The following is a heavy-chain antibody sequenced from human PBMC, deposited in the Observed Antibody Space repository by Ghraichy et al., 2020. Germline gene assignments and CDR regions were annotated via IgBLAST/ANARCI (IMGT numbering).Heavy chain of an antibody. CDR3: AKGPIRRIAVAGPFDY. CDR2: ISGSGGST. CDR1: GFTFSSYA. V-gene: IGHV3-23*01. D-gene: IGHD6-19*01. Sequence: GGSLRLSCAASGFTFSSYAMSWVRQAPGKGLEWVSAISGSGGSTYYADSVKGRFTISRDNSKNTLYLQMNSLRAEDTAVYYCAKGPIRRIAVAGPFDYWGQGTLVTVSS. J-gene: IGHJ4*02.